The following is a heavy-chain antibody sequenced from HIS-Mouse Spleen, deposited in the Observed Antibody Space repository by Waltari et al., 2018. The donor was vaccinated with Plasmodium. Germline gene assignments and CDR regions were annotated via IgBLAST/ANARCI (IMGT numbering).Heavy chain of an antibody. CDR3: ARGPGDIVATTFDY. J-gene: IGHJ4*02. CDR2: INHSGST. CDR1: GGSFSGYY. V-gene: IGHV4-34*01. Sequence: QVQLQQWGAGLLKPSETLSLTCAVYGGSFSGYYWSWIRQPPGKGLEWRGEINHSGSTNPNPSLKSRVTISVDTSKNQFSLKLSAVTAAVTAVYYCARGPGDIVATTFDYWGQGTLVTVAS. D-gene: IGHD5-12*01.